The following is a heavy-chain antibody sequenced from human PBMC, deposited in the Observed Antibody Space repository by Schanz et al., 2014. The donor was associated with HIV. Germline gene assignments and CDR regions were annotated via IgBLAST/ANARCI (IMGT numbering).Heavy chain of an antibody. CDR2: GIPVLDTA. CDR1: GGTLSSYA. D-gene: IGHD6-19*01. CDR3: ARVKPYSSGWYGGYFQH. V-gene: IGHV1-69*09. J-gene: IGHJ1*01. Sequence: QVQLVQSGAEVKKPGSSVKVSCKDSGGTLSSYAISWVRQAPGQGLEWMGMGIPVLDTANYAQKFQGRVTVTADRSTSTAYMELSSLRSEDTAVYYCARVKPYSSGWYGGYFQHWGQGTLITVS.